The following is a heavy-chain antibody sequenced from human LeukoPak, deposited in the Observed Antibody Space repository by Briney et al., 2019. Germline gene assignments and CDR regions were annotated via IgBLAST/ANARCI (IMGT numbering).Heavy chain of an antibody. CDR3: ARDPGGTSFDY. Sequence: GGSLRLSCAASGFTFSSYGMHWVRQAPGKGLEWVSSISSSSSYIYYADSVKGRFTISRDNAKNSLYLQMNSLRAEDTAVYYCARDPGGTSFDYWGQGTLVTVSS. J-gene: IGHJ4*02. V-gene: IGHV3-21*01. D-gene: IGHD3-16*01. CDR2: ISSSSSYI. CDR1: GFTFSSYG.